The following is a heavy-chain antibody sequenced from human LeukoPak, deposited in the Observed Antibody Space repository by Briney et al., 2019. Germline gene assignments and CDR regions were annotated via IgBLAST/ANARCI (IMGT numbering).Heavy chain of an antibody. CDR1: GGSISSGGYS. J-gene: IGHJ4*02. V-gene: IGHV4-30-2*01. CDR2: IYHSGST. Sequence: SETLSLTCAVSGGSISSGGYSWSWIRQPPGKGLEWIGYIYHSGSTYYNPSLKSRVTISVDRSKNQFSLKLSSVTAADTAVYYCAGFLWFGEFSKYYFDYWGQGTLVTVSS. CDR3: AGFLWFGEFSKYYFDY. D-gene: IGHD3-10*01.